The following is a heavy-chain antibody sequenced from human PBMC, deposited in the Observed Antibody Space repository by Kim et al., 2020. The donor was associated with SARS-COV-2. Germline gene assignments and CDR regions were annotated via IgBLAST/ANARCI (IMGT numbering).Heavy chain of an antibody. V-gene: IGHV5-51*01. CDR2: DT. D-gene: IGHD5-18*01. J-gene: IGHJ4*02. CDR3: ARRDSYGFDY. Sequence: DTRYSPSFQGQVTISADKSISTAYLQWSSLKASDTAMYYCARRDSYGFDYWGQGTLVTVSS.